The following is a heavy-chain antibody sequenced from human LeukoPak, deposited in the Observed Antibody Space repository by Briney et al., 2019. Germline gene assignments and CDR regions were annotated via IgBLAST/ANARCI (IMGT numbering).Heavy chain of an antibody. CDR2: ISGSGGST. CDR1: GFTFSSYA. CDR3: ARDLYYYDSSGYYYGVGFDY. V-gene: IGHV3-23*01. Sequence: GGSLRLSCAASGFTFSSYAMTWVRQAPGKGLEWVSAISGSGGSTYYADSVKGRFTISRDNPKNTLYLQMNSLRAEDTAVYYCARDLYYYDSSGYYYGVGFDYWGQGTLVTVSS. D-gene: IGHD3-22*01. J-gene: IGHJ4*02.